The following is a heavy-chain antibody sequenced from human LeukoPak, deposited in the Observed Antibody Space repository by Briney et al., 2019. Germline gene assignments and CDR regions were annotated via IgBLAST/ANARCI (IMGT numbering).Heavy chain of an antibody. Sequence: PSETLSLTCIVSGDSISNYYWSWIRQPPGKGLEWIGYIYYTGSTRYNPSLNGRVTISVDTSKNHFSLKLSSVTAADTAVYYCARWGCTSTTCYTPFDFWGPGTLVTDSS. V-gene: IGHV4-59*01. CDR3: ARWGCTSTTCYTPFDF. J-gene: IGHJ4*02. CDR2: IYYTGST. D-gene: IGHD2-2*02. CDR1: GDSISNYY.